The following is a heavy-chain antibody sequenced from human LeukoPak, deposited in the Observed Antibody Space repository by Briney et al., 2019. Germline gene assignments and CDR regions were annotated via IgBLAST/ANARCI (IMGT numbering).Heavy chain of an antibody. CDR2: IYSGGNT. Sequence: GGSLRLSCAASGFTVSSNYMSWVRQAPGKGLEWVSVIYSGGNTYYADPVKGRFTISRDNSKNMLYLQMNSLRAKDTAVYYCARSYCSGGSCFPPYFQHWGQGTLVTVSS. CDR3: ARSYCSGGSCFPPYFQH. V-gene: IGHV3-53*01. D-gene: IGHD2-15*01. J-gene: IGHJ1*01. CDR1: GFTVSSNY.